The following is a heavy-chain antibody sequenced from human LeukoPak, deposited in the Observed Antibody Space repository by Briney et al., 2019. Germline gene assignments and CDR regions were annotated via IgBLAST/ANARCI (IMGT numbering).Heavy chain of an antibody. Sequence: GGSLRLSCAASGFTFSSYVMSWVRQAPGKGLEWVSSITGSGGGTYYADSVKRRLTVSRENPKNTLYLQMNSLRVEDTAVYYCARLRWTQMYFFDSWGQGSLVTVSS. V-gene: IGHV3-23*01. D-gene: IGHD5-24*01. CDR3: ARLRWTQMYFFDS. CDR2: ITGSGGGT. CDR1: GFTFSSYV. J-gene: IGHJ4*02.